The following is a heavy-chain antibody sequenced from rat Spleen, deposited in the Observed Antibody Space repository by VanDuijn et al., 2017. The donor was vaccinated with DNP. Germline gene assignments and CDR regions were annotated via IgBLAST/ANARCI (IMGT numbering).Heavy chain of an antibody. V-gene: IGHV5-19*01. CDR3: TRGALLSTEGTPR. Sequence: EVQLVESGGGLVQPGRSLKLSCAASGFTFSNYGMHWIRQAPTKGLEWVASISDSGGFTCYRDSVKGRFAISRDNAKSTLYLQMNSLRSEDTATYYCTRGALLSTEGTPRWGQGVMVTVSS. D-gene: IGHD1-11*01. CDR1: GFTFSNYG. J-gene: IGHJ2*01. CDR2: ISDSGGFT.